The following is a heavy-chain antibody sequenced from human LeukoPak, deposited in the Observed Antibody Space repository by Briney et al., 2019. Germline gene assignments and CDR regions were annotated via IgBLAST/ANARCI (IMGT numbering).Heavy chain of an antibody. CDR2: IRYDAANQ. Sequence: GGSLRLSCGASGFDFSNNGMHWVRQAPGKGLEWVAFIRYDAANQYYADSVKGRFTISRDNSKNTLYLEMDSLRSEDTAIYHCAKDIAVSGSYFDYWGQGTLVTVTS. D-gene: IGHD6-19*01. CDR1: GFDFSNNG. CDR3: AKDIAVSGSYFDY. V-gene: IGHV3-30*02. J-gene: IGHJ4*02.